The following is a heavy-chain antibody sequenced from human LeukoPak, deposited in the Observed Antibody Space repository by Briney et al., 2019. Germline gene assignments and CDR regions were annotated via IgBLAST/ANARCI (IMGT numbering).Heavy chain of an antibody. CDR1: GFTFGDYA. CDR3: TSGLYYDSWSDLFDY. Sequence: GGPLRLSCTASGFTFGDYAMSWVRQAPGKGPEWVGFIRRKANGGTTEYAASVKGRFTISGDDSKSIAYLQMNSLKTEDTAVYYCTSGLYYDSWSDLFDYWGQGTLVTVSS. V-gene: IGHV3-49*04. D-gene: IGHD3-3*01. J-gene: IGHJ4*02. CDR2: IRRKANGGTT.